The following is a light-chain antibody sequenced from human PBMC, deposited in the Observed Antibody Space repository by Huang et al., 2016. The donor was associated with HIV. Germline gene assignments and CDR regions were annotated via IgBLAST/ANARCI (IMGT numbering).Light chain of an antibody. CDR1: QNIDTN. CDR2: GAS. V-gene: IGKV3-15*01. CDR3: HQYNDWPPWT. J-gene: IGKJ1*01. Sequence: EIVMTQSPATLSVSPGERAILLCRASQNIDTNVACYQQKPGQAPRLLIFGASTRATVISARFTGGGSETEFTLTINSVQSEDVAMYYCHQYNDWPPWTFGQGTRVEI.